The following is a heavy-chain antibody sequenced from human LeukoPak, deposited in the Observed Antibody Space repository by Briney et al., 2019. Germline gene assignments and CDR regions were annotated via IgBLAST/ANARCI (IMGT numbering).Heavy chain of an antibody. J-gene: IGHJ3*02. V-gene: IGHV3-30-3*01. D-gene: IGHD3-10*02. CDR1: GFTFSSYA. CDR2: ISYDGSNK. Sequence: GGSPRLSCAASGFTFSSYAMHWVRQAPGKGLEWVAVISYDGSNKYYADSVKGRFTISRDNAKNSLYLQMNSLRAEDTAVYYCARGAMATMFGDAFDIWGQGTMVTVSS. CDR3: ARGAMATMFGDAFDI.